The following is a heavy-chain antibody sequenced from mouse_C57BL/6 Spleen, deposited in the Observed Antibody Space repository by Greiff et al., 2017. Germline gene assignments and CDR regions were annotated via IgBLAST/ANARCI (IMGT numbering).Heavy chain of an antibody. CDR2: ISYSGST. D-gene: IGHD2-3*01. J-gene: IGHJ3*01. CDR3: ARDDGTAWFAY. Sequence: EVKLEESGPGMVKPSQSLSLTCTVTGYSITSGYDWHWIRHLPGNKLEWMGYISYSGSTNYNPSLKSRISITHDTSKNHFFLKLNSVTTEDTATYYGARDDGTAWFAYWGQGTLVTVSA. CDR1: GYSITSGYD. V-gene: IGHV3-1*01.